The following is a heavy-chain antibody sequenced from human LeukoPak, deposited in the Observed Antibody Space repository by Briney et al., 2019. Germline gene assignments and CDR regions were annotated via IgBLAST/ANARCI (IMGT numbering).Heavy chain of an antibody. J-gene: IGHJ4*02. CDR3: ARDSAENGYSGYDYFDY. Sequence: GGSLRLSCAASGFTFSSYAMSWVRQAPGKGLEWVSCLSGSGGSTYFADSVKGRFTISRDNSKNTLYLQMNSLRAEDTAVYYCARDSAENGYSGYDYFDYWGQGTLVTVSS. CDR1: GFTFSSYA. CDR2: LSGSGGST. D-gene: IGHD5-12*01. V-gene: IGHV3-23*01.